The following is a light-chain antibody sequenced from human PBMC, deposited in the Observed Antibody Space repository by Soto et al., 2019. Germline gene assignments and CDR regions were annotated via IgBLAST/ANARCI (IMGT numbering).Light chain of an antibody. V-gene: IGKV1-5*01. CDR1: QSISSW. J-gene: IGKJ5*01. CDR3: QQSYSTPFT. Sequence: DIQMTPSPSTLSASVGDRVTITCRASQSISSWLAWYQQKPGKAPKLLIYDASSLESGVPSRFSGSGSGTEFTLTISSLQPDDFATYYCQQSYSTPFTFGQGTRLEIK. CDR2: DAS.